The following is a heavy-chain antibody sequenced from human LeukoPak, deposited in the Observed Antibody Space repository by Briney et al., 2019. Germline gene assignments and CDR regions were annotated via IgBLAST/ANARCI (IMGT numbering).Heavy chain of an antibody. D-gene: IGHD4-17*01. CDR1: GFTFSSYA. CDR3: ARDRGNYGDHGYYFDY. V-gene: IGHV3-30*04. CDR2: ISYDGSNK. Sequence: GGSLRLSCAASGFTFSSYAMHWVRQAPGKGLEWEAVISYDGSNKYYADSVKGRFTISRDNSKNTLYLQMNSLRAEDTAVYYCARDRGNYGDHGYYFDYWGQGTLVTVSS. J-gene: IGHJ4*02.